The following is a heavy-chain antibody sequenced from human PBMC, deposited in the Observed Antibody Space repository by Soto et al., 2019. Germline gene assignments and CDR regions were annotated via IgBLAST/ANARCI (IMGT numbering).Heavy chain of an antibody. Sequence: SETLSLTCAVYGGSFSDYYWSWLRQPPGKGLEWIGEVSHGGSSNYNPSLKSRVTISADTSKSQFSLRLISVTAADTAVYYCASRGWVFDYWGQGPLVTVSS. J-gene: IGHJ4*02. CDR3: ASRGWVFDY. D-gene: IGHD3-10*01. CDR1: GGSFSDYY. CDR2: VSHGGSS. V-gene: IGHV4-34*01.